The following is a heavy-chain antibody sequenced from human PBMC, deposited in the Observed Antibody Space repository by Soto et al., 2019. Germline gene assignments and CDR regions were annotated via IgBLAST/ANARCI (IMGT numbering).Heavy chain of an antibody. CDR2: IYYSGST. J-gene: IGHJ4*02. CDR1: GGSISIGGYF. Sequence: PSETLSLTCSVSGGSISIGGYFYSWIRQHPGQGLEWIGSIYYSGSTYYNASLQSRLSMSVDTSKNNFSLKLTSVTAADTAVYFCARLAKEENPKVGYGYFLDYWVQGVIVTVSS. D-gene: IGHD1-1*01. CDR3: ARLAKEENPKVGYGYFLDY. V-gene: IGHV4-31*03.